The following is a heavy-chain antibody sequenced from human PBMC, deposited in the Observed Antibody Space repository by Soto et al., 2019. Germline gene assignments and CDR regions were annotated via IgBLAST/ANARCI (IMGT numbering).Heavy chain of an antibody. J-gene: IGHJ4*02. CDR3: ARDLPIVGTTTWDY. D-gene: IGHD1-26*01. Sequence: QVQLVQSGAEVKKSGASVMVSCKASGYTFTGYYIHWVRQAPGQGLEWMGWINPNNGGTNYVQKFQGRVTMTRDTSISTAYMELRRLTSADTAVYYCARDLPIVGTTTWDYWGQGTLVTVSS. CDR2: INPNNGGT. V-gene: IGHV1-2*02. CDR1: GYTFTGYY.